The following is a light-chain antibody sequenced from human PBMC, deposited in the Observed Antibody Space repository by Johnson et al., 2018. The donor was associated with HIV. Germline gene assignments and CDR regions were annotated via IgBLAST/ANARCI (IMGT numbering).Light chain of an antibody. Sequence: QSVLTQPPSVSAAPGQTVTISCSGSSSNVGSSFVSWYRQVPGTAPKLLIYDNTKRPSGIPDRFSGSKSGTSATLGITGLQTGDEADYYCGTWDTSLSAGVFGPGTKVSVL. CDR1: SSNVGSSF. CDR2: DNT. CDR3: GTWDTSLSAGV. V-gene: IGLV1-51*01. J-gene: IGLJ1*01.